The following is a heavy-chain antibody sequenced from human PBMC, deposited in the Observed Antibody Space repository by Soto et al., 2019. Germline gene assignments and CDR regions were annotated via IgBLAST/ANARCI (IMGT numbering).Heavy chain of an antibody. CDR1: GYTFTSYG. J-gene: IGHJ6*02. CDR2: ISAYNGNT. Sequence: QVQLVQSGAEVKKPGASVKVSCKASGYTFTSYGISWVRQAPGQGLEWMGWISAYNGNTNYAQKLQGRVTMTTDTTTSTAYMERRSLRSDDTAVYYCATGLRYLGPRYYYYGMDVWGQGTTVTVSS. D-gene: IGHD3-9*01. CDR3: ATGLRYLGPRYYYYGMDV. V-gene: IGHV1-18*01.